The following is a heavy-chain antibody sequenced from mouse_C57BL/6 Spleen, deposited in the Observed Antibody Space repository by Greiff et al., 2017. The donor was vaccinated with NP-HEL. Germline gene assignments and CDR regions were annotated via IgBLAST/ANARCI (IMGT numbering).Heavy chain of an antibody. D-gene: IGHD2-1*01. Sequence: VHVKQSGAELVRPGASVKLSCTASGFNIKDYYMHWVKQRPEQGLEWIGRIDPEDGDTEYAPKFQGKATMTADTSSNTAYLQLSSLTSEDTAVYYCTIRGNLLLYFDVWGTGTTVTVSS. J-gene: IGHJ1*03. CDR3: TIRGNLLLYFDV. CDR1: GFNIKDYY. CDR2: IDPEDGDT. V-gene: IGHV14-1*01.